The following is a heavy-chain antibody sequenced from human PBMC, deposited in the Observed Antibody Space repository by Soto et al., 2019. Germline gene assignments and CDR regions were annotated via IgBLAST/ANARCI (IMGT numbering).Heavy chain of an antibody. CDR2: IYYSGST. Sequence: SETLSLTCTVSGGSISSYYWSWIRQPPGKGLEWIGYIYYSGSTNYNPSLKSRVTISVDTSKNQFSLKLSSVTAADTAVYYCASLREHHHNYYYYYYMDVWGKGTTVTV. CDR3: ASLREHHHNYYYYYYMDV. CDR1: GGSISSYY. J-gene: IGHJ6*03. D-gene: IGHD1-26*01. V-gene: IGHV4-59*01.